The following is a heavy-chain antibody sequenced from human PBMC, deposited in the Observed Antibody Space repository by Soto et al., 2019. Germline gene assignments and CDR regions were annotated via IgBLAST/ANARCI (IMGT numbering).Heavy chain of an antibody. D-gene: IGHD2-21*02. Sequence: QVQLQESGPGLVKPSQTLSLTCTVSVGSISSGDYYWSWIRQPRGKGLEWIGYIYYSGRTYYDPSLKSRVTISVDTSKNQFSLKLSSVTAADTAVYYCAREDPVVTDDACDIWGQGTMVTVSS. V-gene: IGHV4-30-4*01. J-gene: IGHJ3*02. CDR3: AREDPVVTDDACDI. CDR2: IYYSGRT. CDR1: VGSISSGDYY.